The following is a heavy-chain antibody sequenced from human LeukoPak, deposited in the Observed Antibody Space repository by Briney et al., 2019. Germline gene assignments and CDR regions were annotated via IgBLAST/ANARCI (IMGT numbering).Heavy chain of an antibody. CDR3: ATGPGRGYCYGMDV. J-gene: IGHJ6*02. D-gene: IGHD3-10*01. CDR1: GYTLTELS. V-gene: IGHV1-24*01. CDR2: FDPEDGET. Sequence: ASVKVSCKVSGYTLTELSMHWVRQAPGKGLEWMGGFDPEDGETIYAQKFQGRVTMTEDTSTDTAYMELSSLRSEDTAVYYCATGPGRGYCYGMDVWGQGTTVTVSS.